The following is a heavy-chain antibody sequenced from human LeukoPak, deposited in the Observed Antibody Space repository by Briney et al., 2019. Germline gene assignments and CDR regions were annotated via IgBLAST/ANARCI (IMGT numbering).Heavy chain of an antibody. CDR2: ISGSGGRT. CDR1: GFTFSRYG. V-gene: IGHV3-23*01. Sequence: GGSLRLSCTASGFTFSRYGMRWVRRAPGKALEGVSAISGSGGRTYYADSVKGRFTITRDNSKTTLYLQMNSLSAEDTAVYYCAKARGHGALPDYWGQGTLVTVSS. D-gene: IGHD1-26*01. J-gene: IGHJ4*02. CDR3: AKARGHGALPDY.